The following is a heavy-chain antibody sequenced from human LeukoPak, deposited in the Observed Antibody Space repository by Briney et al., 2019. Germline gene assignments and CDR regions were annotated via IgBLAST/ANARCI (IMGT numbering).Heavy chain of an antibody. CDR1: GGSISSYY. D-gene: IGHD5-18*01. Sequence: SETLPLTCTVSGGSISSYYWSWIRQPAGKGLEWIGYIYYSGSTNYNPSLKSRVTISVDTSKNQFSLKLSSVTAADTAVYYCARLTAYYYMDVWGKGTTVTVSS. CDR2: IYYSGST. V-gene: IGHV4-59*01. CDR3: ARLTAYYYMDV. J-gene: IGHJ6*03.